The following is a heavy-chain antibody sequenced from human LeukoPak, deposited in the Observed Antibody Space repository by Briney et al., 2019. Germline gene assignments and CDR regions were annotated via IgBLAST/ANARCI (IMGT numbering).Heavy chain of an antibody. Sequence: ASVKVSCKASGYTFTDYYMHWVRRAPGQGLEWMGWINPNSGGTKYAQKFQGRVTMTRDTSISTAYMELSRLRSDDTAVYYCAREVVARDNCFDPWGQGTLVTVSS. CDR1: GYTFTDYY. D-gene: IGHD2-2*01. CDR3: AREVVARDNCFDP. CDR2: INPNSGGT. J-gene: IGHJ5*02. V-gene: IGHV1-2*02.